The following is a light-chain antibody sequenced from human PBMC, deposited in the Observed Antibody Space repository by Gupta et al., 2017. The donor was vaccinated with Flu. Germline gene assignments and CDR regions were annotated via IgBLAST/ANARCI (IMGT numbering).Light chain of an antibody. CDR3: QQYNSWQPAT. V-gene: IGKV3-15*01. Sequence: EIVMTQSPATLSVSPGERATLSCRASQSVNSNLAWYQQKPGQAPRLLIDGASTRATSIPARFSGSGSGTDFTLTISSLQSEDFSVYYCQQYNSWQPATFGQGTKVEIK. CDR2: GAS. CDR1: QSVNSN. J-gene: IGKJ1*01.